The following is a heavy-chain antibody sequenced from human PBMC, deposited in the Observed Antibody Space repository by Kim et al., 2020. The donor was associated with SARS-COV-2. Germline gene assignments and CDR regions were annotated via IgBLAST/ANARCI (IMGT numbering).Heavy chain of an antibody. CDR2: IIPIFGTA. CDR1: GGTFSSYA. D-gene: IGHD4-4*01. Sequence: SVKVSCKASGGTFSSYAISWVRQAPGQGLEWMGGIIPIFGTANYAQKFQGRVTITADESTSTAYMELSSLRSEDTAVYYCARGSHDYSNYLRPDWFDPWGQGTLVTVSS. V-gene: IGHV1-69*13. CDR3: ARGSHDYSNYLRPDWFDP. J-gene: IGHJ5*02.